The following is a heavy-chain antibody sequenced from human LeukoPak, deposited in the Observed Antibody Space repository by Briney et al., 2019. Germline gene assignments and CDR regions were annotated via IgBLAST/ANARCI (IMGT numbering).Heavy chain of an antibody. Sequence: GFLRIFCTASGFSFSGHLVHWARQLSGEGLVWVLRISPTGSTTSYADSVKGRFTVSRDNAKNTLYLQVNNLRAEDTAVYYCARGPNSNWSGLDFWGQGTLLTVSS. CDR1: GFSFSGHL. CDR2: ISPTGSTT. D-gene: IGHD6-6*01. CDR3: ARGPNSNWSGLDF. V-gene: IGHV3-74*01. J-gene: IGHJ4*02.